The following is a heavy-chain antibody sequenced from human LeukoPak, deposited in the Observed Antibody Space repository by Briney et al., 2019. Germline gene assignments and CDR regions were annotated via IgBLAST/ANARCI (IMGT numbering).Heavy chain of an antibody. V-gene: IGHV4-31*03. D-gene: IGHD1-26*01. CDR3: ARDLGELLHFWFDP. J-gene: IGHJ5*02. Sequence: SETLSLTCTVSGGSISSGGYYWSWIRQHPGKGLEWIGYIYYSGSTYYNPSLKSRVTISVDTSKNQFSLKLSSVTAADTAVYYCARDLGELLHFWFDPWGQGTLVTVSS. CDR1: GGSISSGGYY. CDR2: IYYSGST.